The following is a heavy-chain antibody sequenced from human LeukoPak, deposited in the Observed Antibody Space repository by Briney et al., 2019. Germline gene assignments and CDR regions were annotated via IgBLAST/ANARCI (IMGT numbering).Heavy chain of an antibody. V-gene: IGHV1-46*01. CDR1: GYSFTSNY. J-gene: IGHJ4*02. Sequence: GASVKVSCKASGYSFTSNYIHWVRQAPGQGLEWMGMIYPSDGSTSYAQKFQGRVTTTRDTSTSTVHMELSGLRSEDTAVYYCARDQEAFDYWGQGTLVTVSS. CDR2: IYPSDGST. CDR3: ARDQEAFDY.